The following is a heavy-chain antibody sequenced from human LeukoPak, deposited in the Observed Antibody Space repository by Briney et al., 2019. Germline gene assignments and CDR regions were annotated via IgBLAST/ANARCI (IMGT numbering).Heavy chain of an antibody. J-gene: IGHJ4*02. V-gene: IGHV3-23*01. Sequence: GGSLRLSCAASGFTFSSYAMSWVRQAPGKGLEWVSAISGSGDSTYYADSVKGRFTISRDNSKNTLYLQMNSLRAEDTAVYYCAKDCSSTSCYRSGGYWGQGTLVTVSS. CDR3: AKDCSSTSCYRSGGY. D-gene: IGHD2-2*01. CDR1: GFTFSSYA. CDR2: ISGSGDST.